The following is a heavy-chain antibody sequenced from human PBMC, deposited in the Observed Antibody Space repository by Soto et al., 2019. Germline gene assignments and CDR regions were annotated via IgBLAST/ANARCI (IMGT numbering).Heavy chain of an antibody. J-gene: IGHJ6*02. V-gene: IGHV3-53*01. CDR3: AREGVSQYYYHGMDV. CDR1: GFTVSDNY. CDR2: IYSGGST. Sequence: GSLRLSCAVSGFTVSDNYMSWVRQAPGKGLEWVSVIYSGGSTYYADSVKGRCTISRDKSKNTVYLQMNSVRAEDTAVYYCAREGVSQYYYHGMDVWGQGTTVTVSS. D-gene: IGHD3-10*01.